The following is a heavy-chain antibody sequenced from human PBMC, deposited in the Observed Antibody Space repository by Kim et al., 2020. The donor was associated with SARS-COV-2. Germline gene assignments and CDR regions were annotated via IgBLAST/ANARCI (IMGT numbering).Heavy chain of an antibody. D-gene: IGHD5-18*01. Sequence: YAASVKGRFTISSDDSKSIADLQMNSLKTEDTAVYYCTRDPGYSYGHFDYWGQGTLVTVSS. V-gene: IGHV3-49*02. J-gene: IGHJ4*02. CDR3: TRDPGYSYGHFDY.